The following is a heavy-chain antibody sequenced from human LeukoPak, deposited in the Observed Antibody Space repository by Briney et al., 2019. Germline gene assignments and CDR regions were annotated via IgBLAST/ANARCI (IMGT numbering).Heavy chain of an antibody. V-gene: IGHV3-7*01. CDR1: GFTFSTYW. D-gene: IGHD2-8*02. J-gene: IGHJ4*02. CDR2: IKQDGTEK. CDR3: ARAPATNEWRCMDY. Sequence: GGSLRLSCAASGFTFSTYWMSWVRQAPGKGLEWVANIKQDGTEKYYVDSVKGRFTISRDNAQNSLYLQMNSLRAEDTAVYYCARAPATNEWRCMDYWGQGTLVTVSS.